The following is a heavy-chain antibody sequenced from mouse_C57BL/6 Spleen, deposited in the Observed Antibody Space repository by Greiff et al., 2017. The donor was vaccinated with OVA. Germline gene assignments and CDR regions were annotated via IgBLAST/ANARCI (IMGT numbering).Heavy chain of an antibody. V-gene: IGHV1-19*01. CDR1: GYTFNDYY. CDR3: ARESRDYVLYAMDY. D-gene: IGHD2-4*01. J-gene: IGHJ4*01. CDR2: INPYNGGT. Sequence: EVQLQQSGPVLVKPGASVKMSCKASGYTFNDYYMNWVKQSPGKSLEWIGVINPYNGGTSYNQKFKGKATLTVDKSSSTAYMELNSLTSADSAVDCCARESRDYVLYAMDYWGQGTSVTVSS.